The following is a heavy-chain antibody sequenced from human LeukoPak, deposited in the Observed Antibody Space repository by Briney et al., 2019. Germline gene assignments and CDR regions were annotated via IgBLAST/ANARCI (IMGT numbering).Heavy chain of an antibody. CDR3: ARDWGTLTGYYMGANFQH. V-gene: IGHV1-3*01. CDR1: GYTFTSYA. Sequence: ASVKVSCKASGYTFTSYAMHWVRQAPGQRLEWMGWINAGNGNTKYSQNFQGRVTITRDTSASTAYMELSSLRSEDTAVYYCARDWGTLTGYYMGANFQHWGQGTLVTVSS. D-gene: IGHD3-9*01. J-gene: IGHJ1*01. CDR2: INAGNGNT.